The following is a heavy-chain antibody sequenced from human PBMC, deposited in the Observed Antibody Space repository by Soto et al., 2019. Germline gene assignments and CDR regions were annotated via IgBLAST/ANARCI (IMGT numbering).Heavy chain of an antibody. J-gene: IGHJ6*03. CDR1: GYTFTSYD. D-gene: IGHD4-4*01. CDR2: MNPNSGNT. Sequence: QVPLVQSGAEVKKPGASVKVSCKASGYTFTSYDINWVRQATGQGLEWMGWMNPNSGNTGYAQKFQGRVTMTRNTSISTAYMELSSLRSEDTAMYYCARVSYSNYPYYYYYMDVWGKGTTVTVSS. CDR3: ARVSYSNYPYYYYYMDV. V-gene: IGHV1-8*01.